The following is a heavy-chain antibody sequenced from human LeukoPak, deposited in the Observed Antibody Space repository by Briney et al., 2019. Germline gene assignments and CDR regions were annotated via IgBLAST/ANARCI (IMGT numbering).Heavy chain of an antibody. CDR2: ISAYNGNT. D-gene: IGHD2-2*01. CDR1: GYTFTSYG. Sequence: ASVKVSCKASGYTFTSYGISWVRQAPGQGLEWMRWISAYNGNTNYAQKLQGRVTMTTDTSTSTAYMELRSLRSDDTAVYYCARVSVPAASIRYYYYMDVWGKGTTVTVSS. J-gene: IGHJ6*03. CDR3: ARVSVPAASIRYYYYMDV. V-gene: IGHV1-18*01.